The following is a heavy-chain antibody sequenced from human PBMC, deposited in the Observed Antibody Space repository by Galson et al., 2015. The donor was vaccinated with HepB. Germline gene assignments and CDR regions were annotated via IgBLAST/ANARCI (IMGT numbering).Heavy chain of an antibody. Sequence: VKVSCKVSGYTFTSYAMHWVRQAPGQRLEWMGWINAGNGNTKYSQKFQGRVTITRDTSASTAYMELSSLRSEDTAVYYCARSIVGATSQGDYWGQGTLVTVSS. CDR3: ARSIVGATSQGDY. CDR2: INAGNGNT. V-gene: IGHV1-3*01. J-gene: IGHJ4*02. D-gene: IGHD1-26*01. CDR1: GYTFTSYA.